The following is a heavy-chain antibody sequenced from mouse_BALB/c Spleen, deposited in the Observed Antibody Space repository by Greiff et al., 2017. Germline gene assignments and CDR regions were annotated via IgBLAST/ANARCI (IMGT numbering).Heavy chain of an antibody. CDR2: ISYSGST. D-gene: IGHD2-4*01. V-gene: IGHV3-2*02. CDR3: ARFDYEGVDY. CDR1: GYSITSDYA. Sequence: ESGPGLVKPSQSLSLTCTVTGYSITSDYAWNWIRQFPGNKLEWMGYISYSGSTSYNPSLKSRISITRDTSKNQFFLQLNSVTTEDTATYYCARFDYEGVDYWGQGTTLTVSS. J-gene: IGHJ2*01.